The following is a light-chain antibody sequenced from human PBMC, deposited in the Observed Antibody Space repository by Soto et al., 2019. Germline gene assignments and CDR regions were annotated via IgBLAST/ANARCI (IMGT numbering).Light chain of an antibody. CDR3: QQYGGSRT. CDR1: QSVSSNY. J-gene: IGKJ1*01. CDR2: DAS. V-gene: IGKV3D-20*01. Sequence: EIVLTQSPATLSLSPGDRATLSCGASQSVSSNYFAWYQQKPGLAPSLLIYDASNRGTVSPDRFGGSGFGTDFTITISRLEAEFSAEYCYQQYGGSRTFGQETKVEI.